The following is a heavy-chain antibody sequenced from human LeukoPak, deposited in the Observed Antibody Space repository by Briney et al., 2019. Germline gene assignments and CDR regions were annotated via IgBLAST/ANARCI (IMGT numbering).Heavy chain of an antibody. Sequence: SETLSLTCTVSGGSIRSSYYYWGWIRQPPGKGLEWIGSIYDSGSTYYNPSLKSRVTISVDTSKNQFSLKLSSVTAADTAVYYCARAASRGVPAAPFDYWGQGTLDTVSS. V-gene: IGHV4-39*07. CDR1: GGSIRSSYYY. CDR3: ARAASRGVPAAPFDY. J-gene: IGHJ4*02. CDR2: IYDSGST. D-gene: IGHD2-2*01.